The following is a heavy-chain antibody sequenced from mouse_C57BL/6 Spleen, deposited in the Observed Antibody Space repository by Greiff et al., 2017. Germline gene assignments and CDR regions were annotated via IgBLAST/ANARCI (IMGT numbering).Heavy chain of an antibody. Sequence: VQLQQSVAELVRPGASVKLSCTASGFNIKNTYMHWVKQRPEQGLEWIGRIDPANGNTKYAPKFQGKATITADTSSNTAYMQLSSLTSEDTVIYYCARTGGYDGGDYYAMDYWGQGTSVTVSS. J-gene: IGHJ4*01. D-gene: IGHD2-2*01. V-gene: IGHV14-3*01. CDR1: GFNIKNTY. CDR2: IDPANGNT. CDR3: ARTGGYDGGDYYAMDY.